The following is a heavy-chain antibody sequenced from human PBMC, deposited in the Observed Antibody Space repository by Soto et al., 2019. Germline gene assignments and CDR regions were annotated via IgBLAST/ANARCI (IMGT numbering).Heavy chain of an antibody. V-gene: IGHV4-39*07. CDR1: GGSISSSSYY. J-gene: IGHJ5*02. D-gene: IGHD6-19*01. CDR3: ARLSGWYRPYNWFDP. Sequence: PSETLSLTCTVSGGSISSSSYYWGWIRQPPGKGLEWIGSIYYSGSTYYNPSLKSRVTISVDTSKNQFSLKLSSVTAADTAVYYCARLSGWYRPYNWFDPWGQGTLVTVSS. CDR2: IYYSGST.